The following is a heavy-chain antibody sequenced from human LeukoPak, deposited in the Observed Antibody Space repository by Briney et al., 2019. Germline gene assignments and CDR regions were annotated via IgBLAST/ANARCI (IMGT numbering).Heavy chain of an antibody. J-gene: IGHJ3*02. D-gene: IGHD5/OR15-5a*01. CDR2: ISYSGTT. CDR3: ARDKGLPQAFDI. Sequence: PSETLSLTCTVSGGSISSFYRSWIRQPPGKGLEYIGYISYSGTTSYNPSLKSRVTISVDTSKNQFSLKLTSVTAADTAVYYCARDKGLPQAFDIWGQGTMVTVSS. CDR1: GGSISSFY. V-gene: IGHV4-59*01.